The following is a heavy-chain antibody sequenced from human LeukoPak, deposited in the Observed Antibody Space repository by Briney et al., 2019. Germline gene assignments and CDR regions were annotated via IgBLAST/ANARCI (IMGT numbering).Heavy chain of an antibody. D-gene: IGHD6-6*01. CDR3: ARDGLIAARPFNWFDP. CDR1: GFTFSSYW. Sequence: GGSLRLSCAASGFTFSSYWMSWVRQAPGKGLEWVSSISSSSSYIYYADSVKGRFTISRDNAKNSLYLQMNSLRAEDTAVYYRARDGLIAARPFNWFDPWGQGTLVTVSS. CDR2: ISSSSSYI. V-gene: IGHV3-21*01. J-gene: IGHJ5*02.